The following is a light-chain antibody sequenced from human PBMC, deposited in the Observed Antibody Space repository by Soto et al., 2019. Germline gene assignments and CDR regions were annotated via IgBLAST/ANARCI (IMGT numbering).Light chain of an antibody. V-gene: IGKV3-15*01. CDR2: GAS. CDR3: QQYGDWPPET. J-gene: IGKJ2*01. Sequence: EVVLTQSPATLSVSPGDRATLSCRASQSVSRNLAWYQQQPGQAPRLLIYGASTRATGVPARFSGSGSATECTLSISSLQSEDGAVYYCQQYGDWPPETVGQGTKLEI. CDR1: QSVSRN.